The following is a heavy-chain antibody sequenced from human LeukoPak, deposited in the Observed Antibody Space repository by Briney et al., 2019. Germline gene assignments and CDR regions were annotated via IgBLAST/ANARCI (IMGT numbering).Heavy chain of an antibody. CDR1: GFTVSSDY. CDR2: IYSGGST. D-gene: IGHD2-15*01. V-gene: IGHV3-53*01. J-gene: IGHJ3*02. CDR3: ARDRYCSGGSCYEDAFDI. Sequence: GGSLRLSCAASGFTVSSDYMSWVRQAPGKGLEWVSVIYSGGSTYYADSVKGRFTISRDNSKNTLYLQMNSLRAEDTAVYYCARDRYCSGGSCYEDAFDIWGQGTMVTVSS.